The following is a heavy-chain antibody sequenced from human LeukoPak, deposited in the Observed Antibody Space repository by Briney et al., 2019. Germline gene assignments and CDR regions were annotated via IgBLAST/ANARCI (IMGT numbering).Heavy chain of an antibody. CDR1: GFTFSSYG. V-gene: IGHV3-30*18. Sequence: PGRSLRLSCAASGFTFSSYGMHWVRQAPGKGLEWVAFISYDGSNKYYAESVKGRFTISRDNSKNTLYLQMNSLRAEDAAVLYCVKDCTNGVCIDYWGQGTLVTVSS. CDR2: ISYDGSNK. D-gene: IGHD2-8*01. CDR3: VKDCTNGVCIDY. J-gene: IGHJ4*02.